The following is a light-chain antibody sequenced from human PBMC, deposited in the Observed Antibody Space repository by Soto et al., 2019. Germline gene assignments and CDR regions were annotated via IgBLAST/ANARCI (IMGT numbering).Light chain of an antibody. V-gene: IGKV1-27*01. CDR2: GAS. CDR3: KKYEMDPPAT. Sequence: DIQMTHSPSSLSAIVEDSVTMSCRASQGIHNFLAWYQHKPGKAPKLLIFGASTLHSGVPSRFSGSGSGTDFTLTITNLQPEDVATYYCKKYEMDPPATFGQGTMVDI. J-gene: IGKJ1*01. CDR1: QGIHNF.